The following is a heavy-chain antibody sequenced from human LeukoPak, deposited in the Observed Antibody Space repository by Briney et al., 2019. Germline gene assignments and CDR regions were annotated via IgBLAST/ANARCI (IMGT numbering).Heavy chain of an antibody. Sequence: GGSLRLSCAASGFTFSSYAMSCVRQAPGKGLEWVSAISDSGGSTYYADSVKGRFTISRDNSKNTLYLQMNSLRAEDTAVYYCARGQQWLVHYYYYYYMDVWGKGTTVTISS. J-gene: IGHJ6*03. CDR2: ISDSGGST. CDR1: GFTFSSYA. CDR3: ARGQQWLVHYYYYYYMDV. D-gene: IGHD6-19*01. V-gene: IGHV3-23*01.